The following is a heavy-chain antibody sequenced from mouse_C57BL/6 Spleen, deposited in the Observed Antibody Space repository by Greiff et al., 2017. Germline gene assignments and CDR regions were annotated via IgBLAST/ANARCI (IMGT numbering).Heavy chain of an antibody. CDR2: IDPANGST. CDR3: ARGDYDYDEGFAY. V-gene: IGHV14-3*01. Sequence: VQLQQSVAELVRPGASVKLSCTASGFNIKNPYMHWVKQRPDQGLEWIGRIDPANGSTKYAPKFQGKATITADPSSNTSYLQLGSLTSEDTASYDCARGDYDYDEGFAYWGQGTLVTVSA. CDR1: GFNIKNPY. D-gene: IGHD2-4*01. J-gene: IGHJ3*01.